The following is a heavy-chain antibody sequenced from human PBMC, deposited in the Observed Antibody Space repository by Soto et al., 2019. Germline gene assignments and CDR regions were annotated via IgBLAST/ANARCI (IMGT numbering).Heavy chain of an antibody. Sequence: SETLSLTCTVSGGSISSGGYYWSWIRQHPGKGLEWIGYIYYSGSTYYNPSLKSRVTISVDTSKNQFSLKLSSVTAADTAVYYCARLGGVDTAMALSMPDYWGQGTLVTVSS. V-gene: IGHV4-31*03. CDR2: IYYSGST. CDR1: GGSISSGGYY. J-gene: IGHJ4*02. CDR3: ARLGGVDTAMALSMPDY. D-gene: IGHD5-18*01.